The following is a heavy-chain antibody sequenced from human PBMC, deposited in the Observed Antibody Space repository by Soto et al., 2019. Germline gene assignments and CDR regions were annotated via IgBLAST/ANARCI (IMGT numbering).Heavy chain of an antibody. CDR2: IYYSGST. CDR1: GGSISSGGYY. D-gene: IGHD2-2*01. J-gene: IGHJ5*02. CDR3: ARVGDIVVVPAVTWFDP. Sequence: SETLSLTCTVSGGSISSGGYYWSWIRQHPGKGLEWIGYIYYSGSTYYNPSLKSRVTISVDTSKNQFSLKLSSVTAADTAVYYCARVGDIVVVPAVTWFDPWGQGTLVTVSS. V-gene: IGHV4-31*03.